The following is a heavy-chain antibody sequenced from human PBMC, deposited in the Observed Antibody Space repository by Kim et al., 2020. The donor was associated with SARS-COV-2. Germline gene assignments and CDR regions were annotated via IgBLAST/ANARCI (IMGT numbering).Heavy chain of an antibody. CDR1: GFTFSSYS. J-gene: IGHJ4*02. CDR3: ARDASSGYYASNPY. V-gene: IGHV3-21*01. Sequence: GGSLRLSCAASGFTFSSYSMNWVRQAPGKGLEWVSSISSSSSYIYYADSVKGRFTISRDNAKNSLYRQMNSLRAEDTAVYYCARDASSGYYASNPYWGQGTLVTVSS. D-gene: IGHD3-22*01. CDR2: ISSSSSYI.